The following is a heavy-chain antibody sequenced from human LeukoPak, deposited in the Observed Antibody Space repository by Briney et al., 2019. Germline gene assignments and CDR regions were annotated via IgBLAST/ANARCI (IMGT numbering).Heavy chain of an antibody. CDR3: ARGIVVVPAASPTHFDY. CDR1: GGSFSGYY. D-gene: IGHD2-2*01. CDR2: INHSGST. V-gene: IGHV4-34*01. J-gene: IGHJ4*02. Sequence: SSENLSLTCAVYGGSFSGYYWSWIRQPPGKGLEWIGEINHSGSTNYNPSLKSRVTISVDTSKNQFSLKLSSVTAADTAVYYCARGIVVVPAASPTHFDYWGQGTLVTVSS.